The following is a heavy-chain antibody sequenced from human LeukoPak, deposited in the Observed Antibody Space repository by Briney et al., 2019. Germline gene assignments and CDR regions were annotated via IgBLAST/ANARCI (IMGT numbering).Heavy chain of an antibody. CDR2: FGTRSTSI. CDR1: GFTFSGYS. V-gene: IGHV3-21*01. Sequence: PGGSLRLSCTASGFTFSGYSMNWIRQAPGKGLEWVSSFGTRSTSIYHAGSVKGRFAISRDNAKNSLYLQMNSLRAEDTAVYYCARENLAAAADYWGQGTVVTVSS. CDR3: ARENLAAAADY. J-gene: IGHJ4*02. D-gene: IGHD6-25*01.